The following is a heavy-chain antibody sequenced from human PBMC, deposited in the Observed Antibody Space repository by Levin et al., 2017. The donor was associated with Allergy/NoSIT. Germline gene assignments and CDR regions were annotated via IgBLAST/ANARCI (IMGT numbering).Heavy chain of an antibody. V-gene: IGHV3-30-3*01. CDR1: GFTFSSYA. CDR2: ISYDGSNK. Sequence: GGSPRLSCAASGFTFSSYAMHWVRQAPGKGLEWAAVISYDGSNKYYADSVKGRFTISRDNSKNTLYLQMNSLRAEDTAVYYGARDPPPPERDWLGHHRYYFDYWGQGTLVTVSS. CDR3: ARDPPPPERDWLGHHRYYFDY. D-gene: IGHD3-9*01. J-gene: IGHJ4*02.